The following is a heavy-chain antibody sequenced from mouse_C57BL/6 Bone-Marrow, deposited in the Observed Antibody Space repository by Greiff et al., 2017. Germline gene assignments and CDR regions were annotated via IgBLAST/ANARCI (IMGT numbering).Heavy chain of an antibody. CDR1: GFTFSDYG. V-gene: IGHV5-17*01. Sequence: EVKLMESGGGLVKPGGSLKLSCAASGFTFSDYGMHWVRQAPEKGLEWVAYISSGSSSIYYADTVKGRFTISIDNAKNTLFLQMTSLRSEDTAMYYCARWLLRWYFDVWGTGTTVTVSS. J-gene: IGHJ1*03. CDR3: ARWLLRWYFDV. D-gene: IGHD2-3*01. CDR2: ISSGSSSI.